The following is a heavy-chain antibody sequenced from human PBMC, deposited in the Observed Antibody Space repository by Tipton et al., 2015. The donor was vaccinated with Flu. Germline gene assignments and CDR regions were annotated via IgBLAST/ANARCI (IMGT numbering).Heavy chain of an antibody. V-gene: IGHV4-38-2*02. J-gene: IGHJ4*02. CDR1: GDSIRSSDYY. CDR3: ARETQWSNFDY. Sequence: TLSLTCTVSGDSIRSSDYYWGWIRQPPGKGLEWIGSIFHSGSTYYNVSLKSRVTISVDTSKNQFSLKLSSVTASDTAVYYCARETQWSNFDYWGQGTLVTVSS. D-gene: IGHD6-19*01. CDR2: IFHSGST.